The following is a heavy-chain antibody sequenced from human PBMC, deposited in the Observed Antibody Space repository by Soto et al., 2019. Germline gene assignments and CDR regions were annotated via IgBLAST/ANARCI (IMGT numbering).Heavy chain of an antibody. V-gene: IGHV1-18*01. Sequence: ASVKVSCKASGYTLASYGSSWVRQAPGQGLEWMGWISAYNGNTNYAQKLQGRVTMTTDTSTSTAYMELRSLRSDDTAVYFCVKDSSGPFYHWGQGTLVTVSS. CDR1: GYTLASYG. CDR3: VKDSSGPFYH. J-gene: IGHJ4*02. CDR2: ISAYNGNT.